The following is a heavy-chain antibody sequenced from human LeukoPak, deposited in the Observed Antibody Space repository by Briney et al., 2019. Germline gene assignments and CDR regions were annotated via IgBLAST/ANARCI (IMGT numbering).Heavy chain of an antibody. D-gene: IGHD6-13*01. CDR1: GYTFTDYY. Sequence: ASVKVSCKASGYTFTDYYIYWVRQAPGQGLEWMGWINPSSGGTNYAQNFQGRATMTRDTSISTAYMELSRLRSDDTAVYYCARVRSSSWSLFDPWGQGTLVTVSS. J-gene: IGHJ5*02. CDR2: INPSSGGT. CDR3: ARVRSSSWSLFDP. V-gene: IGHV1-2*02.